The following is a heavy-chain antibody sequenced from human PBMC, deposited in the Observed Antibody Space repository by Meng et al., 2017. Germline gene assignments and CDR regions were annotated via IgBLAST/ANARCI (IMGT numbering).Heavy chain of an antibody. CDR1: GFTFSSYE. Sequence: GESLKISCAASGFTFSSYEMNWVRQAPGKGLEWVSYISSSGSTIYYADSVKGRFTISRDNAKNSLYLQMNSLRAEDTAVYYCARGYSGYDYSWLWDYWGQGTLVTVSS. V-gene: IGHV3-48*03. D-gene: IGHD5-12*01. CDR2: ISSSGSTI. CDR3: ARGYSGYDYSWLWDY. J-gene: IGHJ4*02.